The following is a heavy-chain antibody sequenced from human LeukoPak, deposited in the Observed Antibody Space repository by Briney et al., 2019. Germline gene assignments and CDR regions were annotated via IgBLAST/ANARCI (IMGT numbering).Heavy chain of an antibody. CDR3: AKEGSVKRFLEWLFPHYGMDV. D-gene: IGHD3-3*01. J-gene: IGHJ6*02. CDR2: ISGGGGNT. CDR1: KFAFSSYA. V-gene: IGHV3-23*01. Sequence: GGSLRLSCAASKFAFSSYAMSWVRQAPGKGLEWVSAISGGGGNTYYADSVKGRFTISRDNSKNTLYLQMNSLRAEDTAVYYCAKEGSVKRFLEWLFPHYGMDVWGQGTTVTVSS.